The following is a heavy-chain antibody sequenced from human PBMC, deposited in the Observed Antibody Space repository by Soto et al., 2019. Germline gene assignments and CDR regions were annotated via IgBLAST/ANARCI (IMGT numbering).Heavy chain of an antibody. Sequence: GSLRVSCAPSGFTFSTYGMHWVRQAPGKGLEWVAGLWSEGSNQYYADSVKGRFTISRDTSKNMLYLQMNSLRAEDTAVYYCARDLGAFNYDSAYFDYWGQGTPVTVSS. J-gene: IGHJ4*02. CDR2: LWSEGSNQ. V-gene: IGHV3-33*01. CDR1: GFTFSTYG. D-gene: IGHD3-10*01. CDR3: ARDLGAFNYDSAYFDY.